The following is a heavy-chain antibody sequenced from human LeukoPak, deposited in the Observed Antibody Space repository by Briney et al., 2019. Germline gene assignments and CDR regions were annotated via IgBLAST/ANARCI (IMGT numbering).Heavy chain of an antibody. CDR2: ISGSGGST. CDR1: GFTFSSYA. D-gene: IGHD3-3*01. Sequence: GGSLRLSCAASGFTFSSYAMSWVRQAPGKGLEWVSGISGSGGSTYYADSVKGRFTISRDNSKNTLFLQMNSLRAEDTAVYYCAKDRSITIFGVVKYYFDDWGQGTLVTVSS. V-gene: IGHV3-23*01. J-gene: IGHJ4*02. CDR3: AKDRSITIFGVVKYYFDD.